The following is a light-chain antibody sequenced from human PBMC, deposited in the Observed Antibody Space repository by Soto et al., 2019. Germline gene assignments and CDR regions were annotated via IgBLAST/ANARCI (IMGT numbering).Light chain of an antibody. CDR3: QHYGSSLL. V-gene: IGKV3-20*01. CDR2: GAS. Sequence: EIVLTQSPGTLSLSPGERATLSCRASQSVSSSYLAWYQQKPGQAPRLLIYGASSRATGIPDRFSGSESGTDFTLTISRLEPEDFAVYYCQHYGSSLLFGGGTKVEIK. J-gene: IGKJ4*01. CDR1: QSVSSSY.